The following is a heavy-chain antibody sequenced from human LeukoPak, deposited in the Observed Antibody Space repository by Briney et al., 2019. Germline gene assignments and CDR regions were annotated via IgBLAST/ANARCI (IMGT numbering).Heavy chain of an antibody. CDR3: ARSPEQLALYY. Sequence: GGSLRLSCAASGFTFSSYAMHWVRQAPGKGLEWVAVISYDGSNKYYADSVKGRFTISRDNSKNTLYLQMNSLRAEDTAVYYCARSPEQLALYYWGQGTLVTVSS. V-gene: IGHV3-30-3*01. CDR1: GFTFSSYA. J-gene: IGHJ4*02. CDR2: ISYDGSNK. D-gene: IGHD6-6*01.